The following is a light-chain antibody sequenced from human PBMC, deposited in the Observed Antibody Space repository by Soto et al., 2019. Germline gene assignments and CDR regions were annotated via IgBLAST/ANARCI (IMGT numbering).Light chain of an antibody. Sequence: QSALTQPRSVSGSPGQSVTISCTGTSSDVGGYNYVSWYQQHPGKAPKLMICDGSKRPSGVPDRFSGSKSGNTASLTISGLQAEDEADYYCCSYAGSYIWIFGGGTKLTVL. CDR3: CSYAGSYIWI. J-gene: IGLJ2*01. V-gene: IGLV2-11*01. CDR2: DGS. CDR1: SSDVGGYNY.